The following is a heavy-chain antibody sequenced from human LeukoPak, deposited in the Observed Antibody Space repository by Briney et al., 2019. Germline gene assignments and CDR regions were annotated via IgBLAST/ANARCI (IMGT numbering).Heavy chain of an antibody. Sequence: GGSLRLSCAASGFTFSSYSMNWVRQAPGKGLEWVSAISSSGRYIYYADSVKGRFTISRDSAKNSLYLQMDSLRAEDTAVYYCARLYDSSGYALILGVDYWGQGTLVTVSS. V-gene: IGHV3-21*01. D-gene: IGHD3-22*01. CDR3: ARLYDSSGYALILGVDY. CDR2: ISSSGRYI. J-gene: IGHJ4*02. CDR1: GFTFSSYS.